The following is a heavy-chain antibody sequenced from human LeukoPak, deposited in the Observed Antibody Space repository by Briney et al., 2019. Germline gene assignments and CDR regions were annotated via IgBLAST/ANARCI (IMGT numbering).Heavy chain of an antibody. V-gene: IGHV1-69*13. CDR2: IIPIFGTA. Sequence: SVKVSCKASGGTFSSYAISWVRQAPGQGLEWMGGIIPIFGTANYAQKFQGRVTITADESTSTAYMELSSLRSEDTAVYYCARSYYYGSGSYYPFDYWGQGTLVTVSP. CDR3: ARSYYYGSGSYYPFDY. CDR1: GGTFSSYA. J-gene: IGHJ4*02. D-gene: IGHD3-10*01.